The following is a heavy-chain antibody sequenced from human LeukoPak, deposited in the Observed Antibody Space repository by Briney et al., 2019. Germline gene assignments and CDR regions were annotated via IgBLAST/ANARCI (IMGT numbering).Heavy chain of an antibody. D-gene: IGHD2-2*02. V-gene: IGHV1-24*01. CDR3: ATELYCSSTSCYNDYYYGMDV. CDR1: GYTFTGYY. J-gene: IGHJ6*02. CDR2: FDPEDGET. Sequence: ASVKVSCKASGYTFTGYYMHWVRQAPGKGLEWMGGFDPEDGETIYAQKFQGRVTMTEDTSTDTAYMELSSLRSEDTAVYYCATELYCSSTSCYNDYYYGMDVWGQGTTVTVSS.